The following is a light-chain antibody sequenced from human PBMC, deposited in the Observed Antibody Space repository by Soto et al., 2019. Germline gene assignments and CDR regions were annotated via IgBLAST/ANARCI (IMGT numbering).Light chain of an antibody. CDR2: GAS. CDR1: QSVSSN. J-gene: IGKJ1*01. V-gene: IGKV3-15*01. Sequence: EIVMTQSPATLSVSPGERATLSCRASQSVSSNLAWYQQKPGQAPRLLISGASTRATGIPARFSGSGSGTEFPLTISRLQSEDFAVYYCQQYNNWLWTFGQGTKVEIK. CDR3: QQYNNWLWT.